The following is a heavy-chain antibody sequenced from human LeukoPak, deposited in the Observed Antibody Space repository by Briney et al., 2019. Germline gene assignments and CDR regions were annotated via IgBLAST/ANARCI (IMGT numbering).Heavy chain of an antibody. CDR3: AGAGMTGYYILGY. J-gene: IGHJ4*02. D-gene: IGHD3-9*01. CDR2: IHHSGST. Sequence: SETLSLTCAVYGGSFSGYYWSWIRQPPGKGLEWIGEIHHSGSTNYNPSLKSRVAISVATTKKQFSLKLSSVTAADTAVYYCAGAGMTGYYILGYWGQGTLVTVSS. V-gene: IGHV4-34*01. CDR1: GGSFSGYY.